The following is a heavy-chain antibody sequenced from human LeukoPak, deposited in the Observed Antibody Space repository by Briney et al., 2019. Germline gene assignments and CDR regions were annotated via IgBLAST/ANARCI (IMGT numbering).Heavy chain of an antibody. D-gene: IGHD3-22*01. J-gene: IGHJ4*02. CDR1: GYSFTNYW. V-gene: IGHV5-51*01. CDR2: IYPGDSDT. Sequence: GESLKISCKGSGYSFTNYWIGWVRQMPGKGLEWMGIIYPGDSDTKYSPSFQGQVTISADKSISTAYLQWTSLKASDTAMFYCAKLSSGYYSTPFDHWGQGTLVTVSS. CDR3: AKLSSGYYSTPFDH.